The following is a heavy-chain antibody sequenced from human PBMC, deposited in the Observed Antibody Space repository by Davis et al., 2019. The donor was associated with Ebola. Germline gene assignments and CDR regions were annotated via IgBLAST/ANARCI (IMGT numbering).Heavy chain of an antibody. J-gene: IGHJ4*02. Sequence: GGSLRLSCAASGFTFSSYNMNWVRQAPGKGLERVSYISSSSNTIYHADSVKGRFTISRDNAKNSLYLQMNSLRDEDTAVYYCARETGYSTSPWFDYWGQGTLVTVSS. CDR1: GFTFSSYN. CDR3: ARETGYSTSPWFDY. CDR2: ISSSSNTI. V-gene: IGHV3-48*02. D-gene: IGHD6-13*01.